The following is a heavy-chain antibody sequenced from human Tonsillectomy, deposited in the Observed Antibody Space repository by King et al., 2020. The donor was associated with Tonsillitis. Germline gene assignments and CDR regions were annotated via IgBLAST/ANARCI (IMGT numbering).Heavy chain of an antibody. D-gene: IGHD3-3*01. CDR2: IGAAGDP. J-gene: IGHJ6*02. CDR3: ARADSRYFYGLDV. CDR1: GFTFTSYD. V-gene: IGHV3-13*05. Sequence: VQLVESGGGLVQPGGSLRLSCAASGFTFTSYDMYWVRQVTGKGLEWVSTIGAAGDPYYPGSVKGRFTISRENAKNSLYLQMDSLSAGDTAVYYCARADSRYFYGLDVWGQGTTVTVSS.